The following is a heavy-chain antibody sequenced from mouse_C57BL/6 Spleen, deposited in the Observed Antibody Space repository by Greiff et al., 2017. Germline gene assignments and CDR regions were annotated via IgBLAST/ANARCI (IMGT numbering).Heavy chain of an antibody. V-gene: IGHV14-1*01. D-gene: IGHD3-2*02. CDR1: GFNIKDYY. Sequence: VQLQQSGAELVRPGASVKLSCTASGFNIKDYYMHWVKQRPEQGLEWIGRIDPEDGDTEYAPKVQGKATMTADTASNTAYLQLSSLTSEDTAVYYCTSQRRLRGAYWGQGTLVTVSA. J-gene: IGHJ3*01. CDR2: IDPEDGDT. CDR3: TSQRRLRGAY.